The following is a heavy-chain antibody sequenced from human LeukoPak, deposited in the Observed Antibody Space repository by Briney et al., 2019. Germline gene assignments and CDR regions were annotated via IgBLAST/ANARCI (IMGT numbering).Heavy chain of an antibody. CDR3: ARARNDYDTSSFSALDY. D-gene: IGHD3-22*01. CDR1: GFTFSSYG. V-gene: IGHV3-33*01. J-gene: IGHJ4*02. Sequence: PGGSLRLPCAASGFTFSSYGMHWVRQAPGKGLEWLAVIWYDGSNIYYADPVKGRFAISRDNSKNTLYLQINSLRAEDTAVYYCARARNDYDTSSFSALDYWGQGTLVTVSS. CDR2: IWYDGSNI.